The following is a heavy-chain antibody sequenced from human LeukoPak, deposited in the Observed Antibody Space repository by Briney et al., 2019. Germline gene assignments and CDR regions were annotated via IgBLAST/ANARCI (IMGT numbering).Heavy chain of an antibody. Sequence: GGSLRLSCAASGFTFSNYAMSWVRQAPGKGLEWVSVISGGSTYYADSVKGRFTISRDNSNNTLYLHLNSLRAEDTAVYHCAKDRGYCSGSSCYHFDYWGQGTLVTVSS. CDR2: ISGGST. D-gene: IGHD2-15*01. J-gene: IGHJ4*02. CDR3: AKDRGYCSGSSCYHFDY. CDR1: GFTFSNYA. V-gene: IGHV3-23*01.